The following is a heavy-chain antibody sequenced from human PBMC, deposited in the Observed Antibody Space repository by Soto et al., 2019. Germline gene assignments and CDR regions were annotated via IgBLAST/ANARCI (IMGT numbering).Heavy chain of an antibody. Sequence: QVQLQQWGAGLLKPSETLSLTCAVYGGSFSTDYWSWIRQPPGKWLEWIGSINPSGGTNYIPSLKRRVTISVATSKNQFSLKLSSVTAADTAVYYCARVLAARASRDFDYWGQGTLVTVSS. J-gene: IGHJ4*02. CDR1: GGSFSTDY. D-gene: IGHD6-6*01. V-gene: IGHV4-34*01. CDR3: ARVLAARASRDFDY. CDR2: INPSGGT.